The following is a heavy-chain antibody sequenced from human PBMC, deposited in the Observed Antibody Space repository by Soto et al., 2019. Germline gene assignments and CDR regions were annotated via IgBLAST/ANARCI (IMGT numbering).Heavy chain of an antibody. CDR3: SLMATVDY. Sequence: PSETLSLTCAVYGGSFSGYYWSWIRQPPGKGLEWIGEINHSGSTNYNPSLKSRVTISVDTSKNQFSLKLSSVTAADTAVYYCSLMATVDYWGQGTLVTVSS. CDR2: INHSGST. CDR1: GGSFSGYY. J-gene: IGHJ4*02. D-gene: IGHD5-12*01. V-gene: IGHV4-34*01.